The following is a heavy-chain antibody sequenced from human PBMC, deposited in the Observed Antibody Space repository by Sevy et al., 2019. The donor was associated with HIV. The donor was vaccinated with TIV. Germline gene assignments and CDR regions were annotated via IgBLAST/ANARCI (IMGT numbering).Heavy chain of an antibody. Sequence: ASVKVPCKASGYTFTSYGISWVRQAPGQGLEWMGCISAYNGNTNYAQKLQGRVTMTTDTSTSTAYMELRSLRSDDTAVYYCASTTYYYDSSGYYYPFYFDYWGQGTLVTVSS. CDR1: GYTFTSYG. J-gene: IGHJ4*02. D-gene: IGHD3-22*01. V-gene: IGHV1-18*01. CDR3: ASTTYYYDSSGYYYPFYFDY. CDR2: ISAYNGNT.